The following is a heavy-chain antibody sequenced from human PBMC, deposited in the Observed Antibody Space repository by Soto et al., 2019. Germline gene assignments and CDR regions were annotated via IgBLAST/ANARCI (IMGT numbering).Heavy chain of an antibody. CDR3: ARKDNWNDNWFDP. Sequence: SETLSLTCTVSGGSISSYYWSWIRQPPGKGLEWIGYIYYSGSTNYNPSLKSRVTISVDTSKNQFSLKLSSVTAADTAVYYCARKDNWNDNWFDPWGQGTLVTAPQ. J-gene: IGHJ5*02. V-gene: IGHV4-59*01. CDR1: GGSISSYY. CDR2: IYYSGST. D-gene: IGHD1-1*01.